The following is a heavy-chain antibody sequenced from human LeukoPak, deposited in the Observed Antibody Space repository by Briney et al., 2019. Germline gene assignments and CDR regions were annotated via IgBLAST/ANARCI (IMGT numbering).Heavy chain of an antibody. Sequence: SETLSLTCTVSVGSISIYYWSWIRHPAGEGLEWIGRIYTSGSTNYNPSLKSRVTMSVDTSKNQFSLKLSSETAADTAVYYCARDLPRSGYSGYDYGLYDYYYYGMDVWGQGTTVTVSS. J-gene: IGHJ6*02. D-gene: IGHD5-12*01. CDR3: ARDLPRSGYSGYDYGLYDYYYYGMDV. CDR1: VGSISIYY. V-gene: IGHV4-4*07. CDR2: IYTSGST.